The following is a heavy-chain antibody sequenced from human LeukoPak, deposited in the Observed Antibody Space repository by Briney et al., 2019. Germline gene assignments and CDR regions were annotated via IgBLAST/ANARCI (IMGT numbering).Heavy chain of an antibody. CDR2: IYYSGST. CDR3: ARADPNASGYFYRFNWFDP. V-gene: IGHV4-59*01. Sequence: SETLSLTCTVSVGSISSYYWNWVRQPPGKGLAWIGNIYYSGSTNYTPSLQSRVTISLDTSKFQFSLRLNSVTAADTAVYYCARADPNASGYFYRFNWFDPWGQGTLVTVSS. J-gene: IGHJ5*02. CDR1: VGSISSYY. D-gene: IGHD3-10*01.